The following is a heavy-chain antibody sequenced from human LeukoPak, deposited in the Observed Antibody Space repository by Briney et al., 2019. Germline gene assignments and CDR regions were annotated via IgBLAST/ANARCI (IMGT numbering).Heavy chain of an antibody. CDR2: ISSSSSYI. CDR3: ARLAAAGYRGRFDP. J-gene: IGHJ5*02. D-gene: IGHD6-13*01. V-gene: IGHV3-21*01. CDR1: GFTFSSYS. Sequence: GGSLRLSCAASGFTFSSYSMNWVRQAPGKGLEWVSSISSSSSYIYYADSVKGRFTISRDNAKNSLYLQMNSLRAEDTAVYYCARLAAAGYRGRFDPWGQGTLVTVSS.